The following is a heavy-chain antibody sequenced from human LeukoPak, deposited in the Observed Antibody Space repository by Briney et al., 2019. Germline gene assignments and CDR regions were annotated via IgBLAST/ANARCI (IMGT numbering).Heavy chain of an antibody. CDR1: GFTFTIYA. V-gene: IGHV3-23*01. CDR2: ISGSGGST. CDR3: AKVGTTVTTYYFYYMDV. J-gene: IGHJ6*03. D-gene: IGHD4-17*01. Sequence: GGTLRLSCAASGFTFTIYAMSWVRQAPGKGLEWVSAISGSGGSTYYADSVKGRFTISRDNSKNTLYLQMNSLRAEDTAVYYCAKVGTTVTTYYFYYMDVWGKGTTVTVSS.